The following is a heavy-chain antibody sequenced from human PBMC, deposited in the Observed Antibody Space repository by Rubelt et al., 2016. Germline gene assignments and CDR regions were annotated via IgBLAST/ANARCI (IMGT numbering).Heavy chain of an antibody. CDR3: ARLIVWTRGDYYDS. CDR1: GFPFRGFS. D-gene: IGHD3-22*01. Sequence: GGSLGLPFAASGFPFRGFSIKLVPEAPGEGLGVVSAFGGWGERTYYAGPVKGPFTLLRDNSKNTLPLQMNSLRAEDTAIYYCARLIVWTRGDYYDSWGQGTLVTVSS. J-gene: IGHJ5*01. CDR2: FGGWGERT. V-gene: IGHV3-23*01.